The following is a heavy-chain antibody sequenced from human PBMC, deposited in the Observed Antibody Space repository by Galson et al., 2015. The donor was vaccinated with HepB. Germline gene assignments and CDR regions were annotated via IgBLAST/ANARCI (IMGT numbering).Heavy chain of an antibody. CDR3: AREGGYGIQLWLPFDY. D-gene: IGHD5-18*01. J-gene: IGHJ4*02. CDR2: INAGNGNT. CDR1: GYTFTSYA. Sequence: SVKVSCKASGYTFTSYAMHWVRQAPGQRLEWMGWINAGNGNTKYSQKFQGRVTITRDTSASTAYMELSSLRSEDTAVYYCAREGGYGIQLWLPFDYWGQGTLVTVSS. V-gene: IGHV1-3*01.